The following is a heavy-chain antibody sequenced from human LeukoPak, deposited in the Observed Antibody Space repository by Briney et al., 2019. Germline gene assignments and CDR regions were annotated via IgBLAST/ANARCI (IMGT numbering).Heavy chain of an antibody. CDR2: ISSSSSYI. Sequence: PGGSLRLSCAAPGFTFSSYSINWVRQAPGKGLEWVSSISSSSSYIYYADSVKGRFTISRDNAKNSLYLQMNSLRAEDTAVYYCARDLFSAPDYWGQGTLVTVSS. CDR1: GFTFSSYS. V-gene: IGHV3-21*01. J-gene: IGHJ4*02. D-gene: IGHD3-10*01. CDR3: ARDLFSAPDY.